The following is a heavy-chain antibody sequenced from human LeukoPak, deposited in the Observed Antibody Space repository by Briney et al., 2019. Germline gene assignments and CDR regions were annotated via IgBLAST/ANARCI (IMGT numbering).Heavy chain of an antibody. CDR1: GFIFSDYY. CDR2: ISSGANTI. CDR3: ARDLNGWFLFDY. J-gene: IGHJ4*02. D-gene: IGHD6-19*01. V-gene: IGHV3-11*01. Sequence: KPGGSLRLSCAASGFIFSDYYMSWIRQAPGKGLEWVSSISSGANTIYYADSVKGRFTISRDNAKNSLYLQMNSLRAEDTAVYYCARDLNGWFLFDYWGQGTLATVSS.